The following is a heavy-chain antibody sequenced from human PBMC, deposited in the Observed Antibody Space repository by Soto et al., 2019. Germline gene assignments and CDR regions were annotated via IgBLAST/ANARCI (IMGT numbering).Heavy chain of an antibody. CDR1: GFTFSSYG. Sequence: QVQLGESGGGVVQPGRSLRLSCAASGFTFSSYGMHWVRQAPGKGLEWVAVIWYDGSNKYYADSVKGRFTISRDNSKNTLYLRMNSLRAEDTAVYYCARDGSGSYEAGFDYWGQGTLVTVSS. J-gene: IGHJ4*02. CDR2: IWYDGSNK. CDR3: ARDGSGSYEAGFDY. V-gene: IGHV3-33*01. D-gene: IGHD1-26*01.